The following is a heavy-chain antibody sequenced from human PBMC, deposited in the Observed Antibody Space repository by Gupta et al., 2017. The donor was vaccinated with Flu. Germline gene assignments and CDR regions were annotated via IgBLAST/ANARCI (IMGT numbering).Heavy chain of an antibody. CDR1: GYTFSGYY. CDR3: XGDVVKMYTGFDL. D-gene: IGHD3-22*01. J-gene: IGHJ4*02. V-gene: IGHV1-2*02. CDR2: IKPDGRGT. Sequence: VQLVQSAPEMKRPGASVMVSCKDSGYTFSGYYIYWVRQAPGQGLEWMGRIKPDGRGTNEVKNFEGRVKMTRDTASSKAYMELSSRTHXDXAVYYCXGDVVKMYTGFDLCVQVTLVNVSS.